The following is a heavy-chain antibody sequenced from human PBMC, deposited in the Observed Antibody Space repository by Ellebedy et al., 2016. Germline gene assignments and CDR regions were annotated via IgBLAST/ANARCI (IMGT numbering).Heavy chain of an antibody. CDR1: GYTFTSYD. CDR3: ARMLQGWSGFRDYYYYYMDV. J-gene: IGHJ6*03. CDR2: MNPNSGNT. V-gene: IGHV1-8*01. Sequence: ASVKVSCXASGYTFTSYDINWVRQATGQGLEWMGWMNPNSGNTGYAQKFQGRVTMTRNTSISTAYMELSSLRSEDTAVYYCARMLQGWSGFRDYYYYYMDVWGKGTTVTVSS. D-gene: IGHD3-3*01.